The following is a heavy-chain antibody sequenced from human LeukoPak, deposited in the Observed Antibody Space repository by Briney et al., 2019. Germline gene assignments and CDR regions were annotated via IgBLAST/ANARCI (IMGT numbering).Heavy chain of an antibody. CDR3: STTYYYDSSEGY. CDR1: GFTFSTYW. J-gene: IGHJ4*02. Sequence: PGGSLRLSCAASGFTFSTYWMSWVRQAPGKGLEWVANIRQDGSEKYYVDSVKGRFTISRDNAKNSVYLQMNSLRAEDTAVYYCSTTYYYDSSEGYWGQGTLVTVSS. CDR2: IRQDGSEK. D-gene: IGHD3-22*01. V-gene: IGHV3-7*01.